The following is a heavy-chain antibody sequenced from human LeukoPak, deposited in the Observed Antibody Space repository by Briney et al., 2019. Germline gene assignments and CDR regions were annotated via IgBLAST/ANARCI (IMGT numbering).Heavy chain of an antibody. D-gene: IGHD4-17*01. CDR3: ARGRATVTTLSGMDV. Sequence: ASVKVSCKASGYTFIGYLHWVRQAPGQGLEWMGWINPNSGGTNYAQKFQGWVTMTRDTSISTAYMELSRLRSDGTAVYYCARGRATVTTLSGMDVWGQGTTVTVSS. J-gene: IGHJ6*02. V-gene: IGHV1-2*04. CDR1: GYTFIGY. CDR2: INPNSGGT.